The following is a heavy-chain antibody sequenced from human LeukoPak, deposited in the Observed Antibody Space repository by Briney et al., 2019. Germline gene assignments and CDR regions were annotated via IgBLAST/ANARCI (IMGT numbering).Heavy chain of an antibody. CDR2: ISYDGSNK. CDR1: GFIFSNYA. D-gene: IGHD1-14*01. CDR3: ARDREKGPGIEPPGHDY. J-gene: IGHJ4*02. Sequence: QTGGSLRLSCATSGFIFSNYAVNWVRQAPGKGLEWVAVISYDGSNKYYADSVKGRFTISRDNSKNTLYLQMNSLRAEDTAVYYCARDREKGPGIEPPGHDYWGQGALVTVSS. V-gene: IGHV3-30*04.